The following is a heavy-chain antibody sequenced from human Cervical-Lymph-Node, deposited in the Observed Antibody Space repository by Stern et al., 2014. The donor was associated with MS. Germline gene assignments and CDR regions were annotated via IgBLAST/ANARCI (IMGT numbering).Heavy chain of an antibody. J-gene: IGHJ4*02. CDR3: ARSPATPSGYDRFDY. D-gene: IGHD5-12*01. Sequence: EVQLVESGAEVKKPGESLKISCEASGYLFDDYWIGWVRQMSGRGLELVAIIFPRDSNTRYSPSVQGQVTISADKSISTAYLQWSSLKARDPAMYFCARSPATPSGYDRFDYWGQGALVTVSS. V-gene: IGHV5-51*03. CDR1: GYLFDDYW. CDR2: IFPRDSNT.